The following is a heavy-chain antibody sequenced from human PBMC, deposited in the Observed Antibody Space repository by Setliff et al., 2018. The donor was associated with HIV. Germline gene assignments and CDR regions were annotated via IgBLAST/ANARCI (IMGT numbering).Heavy chain of an antibody. CDR1: GYTLTELS. J-gene: IGHJ3*02. Sequence: ASVKVSCKVSGYTLTELSRHWVRQAPGKGLEWMGGFDPEDGNTIYAQKFQGRVTMTADTSTDTAYMELSSLRSEDTAVYYCAAVSHANVAAHDACDIWGQGTMVTVSS. V-gene: IGHV1-24*01. CDR3: AAVSHANVAAHDACDI. D-gene: IGHD6-19*01. CDR2: FDPEDGNT.